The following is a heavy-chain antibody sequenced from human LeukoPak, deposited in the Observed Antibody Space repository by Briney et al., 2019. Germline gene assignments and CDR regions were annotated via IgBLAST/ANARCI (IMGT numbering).Heavy chain of an antibody. Sequence: PETLSLTCTVSGGSISSYYWSWIRQPPGKGLEWIGYIYYSGSTNYNPSLKSRVTILVDTSKNQFSLKLSSVTAADTAVYYCARDRYYGSGSYGWFDPWGQGTLVTVSS. J-gene: IGHJ5*02. CDR3: ARDRYYGSGSYGWFDP. CDR2: IYYSGST. CDR1: GGSISSYY. D-gene: IGHD3-10*01. V-gene: IGHV4-59*01.